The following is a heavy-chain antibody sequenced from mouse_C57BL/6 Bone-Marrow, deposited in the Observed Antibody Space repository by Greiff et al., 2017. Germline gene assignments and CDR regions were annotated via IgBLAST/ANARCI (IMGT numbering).Heavy chain of an antibody. J-gene: IGHJ4*01. CDR3: AGAPGVMDY. Sequence: DVKLVESGPDLVKPSQSLSLTCTVTGYSITSGFNWHWVRQFPGNKLEWMGYIHYNGNTNYNPSLKSRFSITRDTSKNQFFLQLKSVTTEDTATYYCAGAPGVMDYWGQGTSVTVSS. CDR2: IHYNGNT. CDR1: GYSITSGFN. V-gene: IGHV3-1*02.